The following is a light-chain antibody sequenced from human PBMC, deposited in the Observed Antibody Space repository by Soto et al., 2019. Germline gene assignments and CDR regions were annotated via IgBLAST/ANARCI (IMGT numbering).Light chain of an antibody. J-gene: IGKJ5*01. CDR2: GAS. CDR1: QSVSSD. Sequence: EIVMTQSPSNLSVSPGERATLSCRASQSVSSDLAWYQQKPGQAPRLLIYGASTRATGIPARFSGSGSGTEFTLTISSLQSEDFAVYYCQQYNDWPPTFGKGTRLEIK. CDR3: QQYNDWPPT. V-gene: IGKV3-15*01.